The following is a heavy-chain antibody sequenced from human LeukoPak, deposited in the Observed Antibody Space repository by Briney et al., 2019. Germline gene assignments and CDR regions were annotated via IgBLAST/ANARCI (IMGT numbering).Heavy chain of an antibody. D-gene: IGHD6-19*01. J-gene: IGHJ4*02. V-gene: IGHV5-51*01. CDR1: GYSFISYW. Sequence: GESLKISCKGSGYSFISYWIGWVRQMPGKGLEWVGIIYLGDSDTRYSPSFQGQVTISADKSISTAYLQWSSLKASDTAMYYCASAVAGPTYYFDYWGQGTLVTVSS. CDR3: ASAVAGPTYYFDY. CDR2: IYLGDSDT.